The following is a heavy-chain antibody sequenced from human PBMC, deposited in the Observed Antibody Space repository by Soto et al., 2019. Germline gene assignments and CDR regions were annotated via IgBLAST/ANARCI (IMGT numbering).Heavy chain of an antibody. CDR3: ARGRHWFGP. CDR2: ISDRGDI. J-gene: IGHJ5*02. CDR1: GISITSSY. Sequence: QVQLQESGPGLVKPSETLSLTCTVSGISITSSYWNWFRQSPGKGLEWIGQISDRGDINYNPPLESRVAISTDTAKNQGSLTLTAVNAADTAVYFCARGRHWFGPWGQGTLVTVSS. V-gene: IGHV4-59*08.